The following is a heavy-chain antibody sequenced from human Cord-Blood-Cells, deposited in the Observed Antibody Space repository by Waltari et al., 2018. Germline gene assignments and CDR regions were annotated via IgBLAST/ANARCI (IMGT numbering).Heavy chain of an antibody. CDR3: ARQSPGIAAAGPGFDY. CDR1: GYTFSSYD. D-gene: IGHD6-13*01. J-gene: IGHJ4*02. V-gene: IGHV1-8*01. Sequence: VQLVQSGAEVKKPGASVKVSSKASGYTFSSYDINWVRQATGQGLEWMGWMNPNSGNTGYAQKFQGRVTMTRNTSISTAYMELSSLRSEDTAVYYCARQSPGIAAAGPGFDYWGQGTLVTVSS. CDR2: MNPNSGNT.